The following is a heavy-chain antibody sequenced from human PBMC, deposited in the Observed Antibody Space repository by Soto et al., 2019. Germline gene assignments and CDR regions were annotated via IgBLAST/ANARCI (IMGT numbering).Heavy chain of an antibody. V-gene: IGHV4-39*01. J-gene: IGHJ6*02. Sequence: SETLSLTCTVSGGSISSSSYYWGWIRQPPGKGLEWIGSIYYSGSTCYNPSLKSRVTISVDTSKNQFSLKLSSVTAADTAVYYCARSLTTVVTMGVWGQGTTVTVSS. D-gene: IGHD4-17*01. CDR3: ARSLTTVVTMGV. CDR2: IYYSGST. CDR1: GGSISSSSYY.